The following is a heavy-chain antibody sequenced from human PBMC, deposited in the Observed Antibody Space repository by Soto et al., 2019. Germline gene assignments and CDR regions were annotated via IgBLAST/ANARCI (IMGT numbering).Heavy chain of an antibody. V-gene: IGHV4-34*01. CDR1: GGSFNGYY. CDR2: INHSGST. Sequence: PSEPLSLTCAVSGGSFNGYYWSWIRLPPGKGLEWIGEINHSGSTNYNPSLKSRVTISVDTSKNQFSLKLSSVTAADTAVYYCASVGPVEGLWGDYYGMDVWGQGTTVTVS. D-gene: IGHD7-27*01. CDR3: ASVGPVEGLWGDYYGMDV. J-gene: IGHJ6*02.